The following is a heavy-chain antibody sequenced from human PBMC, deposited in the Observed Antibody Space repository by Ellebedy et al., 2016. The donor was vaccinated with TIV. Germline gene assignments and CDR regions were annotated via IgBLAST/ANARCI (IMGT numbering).Heavy chain of an antibody. Sequence: GSLRLSXTVSGASISSNHWCRWLRQPPGKGLEWIGEINHSGHTNYNSSLKSRVTISIDRSKNQFSLNLSSVTAADTAVYYCARDRRTGPSSPPDGIDTWGQGTMVTVSS. CDR3: ARDRRTGPSSPPDGIDT. J-gene: IGHJ3*02. D-gene: IGHD1-1*01. CDR2: INHSGHT. CDR1: GASISSNHW. V-gene: IGHV4-4*02.